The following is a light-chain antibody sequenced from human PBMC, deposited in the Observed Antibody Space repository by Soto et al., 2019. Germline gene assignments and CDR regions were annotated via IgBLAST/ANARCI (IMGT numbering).Light chain of an antibody. J-gene: IGKJ3*01. CDR2: GAS. Sequence: EIVLTQSPGTLSVSPGERATLSCRASQSVSSSYLAWYQQKPGQAPRLLIYGASSRATGLPDRFSGSGSGTDFTLTISRLEPEDFAVYYCQQYGGSPFTFGPGTKVDIK. V-gene: IGKV3-20*01. CDR1: QSVSSSY. CDR3: QQYGGSPFT.